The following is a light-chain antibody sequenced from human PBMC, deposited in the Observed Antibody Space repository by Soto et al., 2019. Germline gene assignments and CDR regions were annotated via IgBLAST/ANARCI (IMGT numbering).Light chain of an antibody. CDR2: GAS. J-gene: IGKJ5*01. Sequence: DIVLTQSPGTLSVSAGDRATLSCRASQSVSSSYLAWYQQKTGQAPRLLIYGASSRATGIPDRFSGSGSGTDLNLTISSLEPEDFAVYYCQKYGSSSITFGQGTRLEIK. V-gene: IGKV3-20*01. CDR1: QSVSSSY. CDR3: QKYGSSSIT.